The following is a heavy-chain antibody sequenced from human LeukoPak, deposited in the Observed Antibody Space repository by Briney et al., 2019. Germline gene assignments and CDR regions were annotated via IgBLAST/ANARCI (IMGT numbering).Heavy chain of an antibody. CDR2: ISYDGSNK. CDR1: GFTFSSYA. J-gene: IGHJ4*02. D-gene: IGHD2-15*01. Sequence: GGSLRLSCAASGFTFSSYAMHWVRQAPGKGLEWVAVISYDGSNKYYADSVKGRFTISRDNSKNTLYLQMNSLRAEDTAVYYCARDPFNVRQDPWWYFDYWGQGTLVTVSS. CDR3: ARDPFNVRQDPWWYFDY. V-gene: IGHV3-30-3*01.